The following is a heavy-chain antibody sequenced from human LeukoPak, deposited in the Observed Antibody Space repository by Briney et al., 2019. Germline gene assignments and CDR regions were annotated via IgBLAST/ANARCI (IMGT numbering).Heavy chain of an antibody. J-gene: IGHJ4*02. CDR3: ARGGYYDILTGYYRQYYFDY. Sequence: ASVKVSCKASGYTFTGYYMHWVRQAPGQGLEWMGWINPNSGGTNYAQKFQGRVTMTRGTSISTAYMELSRLRSDDTAVYYCARGGYYDILTGYYRQYYFDYWGQGTLVTVSS. V-gene: IGHV1-2*02. D-gene: IGHD3-9*01. CDR2: INPNSGGT. CDR1: GYTFTGYY.